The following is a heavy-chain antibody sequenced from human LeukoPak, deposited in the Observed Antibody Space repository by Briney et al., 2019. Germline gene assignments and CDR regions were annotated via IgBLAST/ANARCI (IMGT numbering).Heavy chain of an antibody. CDR1: GGSISSYY. J-gene: IGHJ6*03. D-gene: IGHD2-15*01. Sequence: SETLSLTCTVSGGSISSYYWSWIRQPPGKGLEWIGYIYYSGSTNYNPSLKSRVTISVDTSKNQFSLKLSSVTAADTAVYYCARDSGRYCSGGSCYRYYYMDVWGKGTTVTVSS. V-gene: IGHV4-59*01. CDR3: ARDSGRYCSGGSCYRYYYMDV. CDR2: IYYSGST.